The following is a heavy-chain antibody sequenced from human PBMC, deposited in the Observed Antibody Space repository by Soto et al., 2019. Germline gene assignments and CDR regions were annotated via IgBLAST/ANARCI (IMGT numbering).Heavy chain of an antibody. J-gene: IGHJ2*01. Sequence: QGQLVESGGGVVQPGESLKLSCAASGFSFNSYGIFWFRQAPGKGLEWVAVIWSDGSVKDIADPVKGRFIISRDNPESTVSLQMNTLGAEDTGVYFWARALASYGELYLLGRGTLV. V-gene: IGHV3-33*01. CDR2: IWSDGSVK. CDR3: ARALASYGELYL. D-gene: IGHD3-10*01. CDR1: GFSFNSYG.